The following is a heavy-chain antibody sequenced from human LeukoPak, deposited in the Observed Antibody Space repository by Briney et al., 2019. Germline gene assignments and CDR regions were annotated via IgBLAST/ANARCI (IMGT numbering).Heavy chain of an antibody. J-gene: IGHJ3*02. D-gene: IGHD1-26*01. Sequence: SETLSLTCTVSGGSISRYYWSWIRQPPGKGPEWIGYIYSSGSTDYNPSLKSRVTISVDTSKNQFSLKLTSVTAADTAVYYCARQLSGSSLDAFDIWGRGTMVTVSS. V-gene: IGHV4-59*08. CDR1: GGSISRYY. CDR2: IYSSGST. CDR3: ARQLSGSSLDAFDI.